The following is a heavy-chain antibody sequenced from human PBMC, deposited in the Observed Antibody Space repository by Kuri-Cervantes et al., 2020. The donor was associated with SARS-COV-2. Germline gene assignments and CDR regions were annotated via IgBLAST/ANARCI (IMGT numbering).Heavy chain of an antibody. Sequence: ASVKVSCKASGSTFSSYAVSWVRQAPGQGLEWMGWISTYTGNTNYAQNLQGRVTMTTDTSTSTTYMELRSLRSDDTAVYYCARDRGDSSGWYNDYYYYYGMDVWGQGTTVTVSS. CDR1: GSTFSSYA. CDR3: ARDRGDSSGWYNDYYYYYGMDV. J-gene: IGHJ6*02. CDR2: ISTYTGNT. D-gene: IGHD6-19*01. V-gene: IGHV1-18*01.